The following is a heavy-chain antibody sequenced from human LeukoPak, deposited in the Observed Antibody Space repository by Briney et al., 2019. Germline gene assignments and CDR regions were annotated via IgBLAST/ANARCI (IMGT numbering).Heavy chain of an antibody. J-gene: IGHJ4*02. CDR3: AKGGVEMATITPLDY. CDR2: ISYDGSNK. D-gene: IGHD5-24*01. Sequence: GGSLRLSCAASGFTFSSYGMHWVRQAPGKGLERVAVISYDGSNKYYADSVKGRFTISRDNSKNTLYLQMNSLRAEDTAVYYCAKGGVEMATITPLDYWGQGTLVTVSS. V-gene: IGHV3-30*18. CDR1: GFTFSSYG.